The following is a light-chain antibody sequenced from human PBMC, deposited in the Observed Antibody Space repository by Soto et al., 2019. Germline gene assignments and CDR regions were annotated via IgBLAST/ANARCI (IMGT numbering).Light chain of an antibody. V-gene: IGKV3-20*01. CDR1: QFVSSGH. CDR2: GAS. J-gene: IGKJ5*01. CDR3: QQYSTSPIT. Sequence: ENVVTQFPGTLSLSPGERATVSCRASQFVSSGHLAWYQQKLGQAPRLLIYGASIRAPGIPDRFSGSGSGIDFTLTISGLEPEDFAVYYWQQYSTSPITFGQGTRLEIK.